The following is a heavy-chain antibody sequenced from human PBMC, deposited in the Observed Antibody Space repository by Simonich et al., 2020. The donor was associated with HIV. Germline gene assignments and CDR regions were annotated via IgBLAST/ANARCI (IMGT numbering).Heavy chain of an antibody. Sequence: QVQLQQWGAGLLKPSETLSLTCAVYGGSFSGYYWSWIHQPPGKGLGWIGEINHSGSTNYNPSLKSRVTISVDTSKNQFSLTLSSVTAADTAVYYCARLTAGGLGEYFQHWGQGTLVTVSS. CDR1: GGSFSGYY. V-gene: IGHV4-34*01. D-gene: IGHD6-13*01. CDR3: ARLTAGGLGEYFQH. J-gene: IGHJ1*01. CDR2: INHSGST.